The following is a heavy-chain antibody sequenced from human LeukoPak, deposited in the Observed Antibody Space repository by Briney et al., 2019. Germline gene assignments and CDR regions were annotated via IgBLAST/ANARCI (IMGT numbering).Heavy chain of an antibody. J-gene: IGHJ4*02. CDR3: ARVCSGGSCLDY. Sequence: ASVKVSCKASGYTFTGYDINWVRQATGQGLEWMGWMNPNSGNTGYAQKFQGRVTITRNTSISTAYMELSSLTSEDTAVYYCARVCSGGSCLDYWGQGTLVTVYS. D-gene: IGHD2-15*01. CDR1: GYTFTGYD. V-gene: IGHV1-8*03. CDR2: MNPNSGNT.